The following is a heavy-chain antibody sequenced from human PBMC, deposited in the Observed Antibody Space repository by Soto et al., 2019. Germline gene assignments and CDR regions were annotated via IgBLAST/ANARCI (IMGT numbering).Heavy chain of an antibody. D-gene: IGHD3-16*01. J-gene: IGHJ5*02. CDR3: AKGVGKSPLDP. V-gene: IGHV3-23*01. CDR2: ISGSGSST. CDR1: GFTFSRFA. Sequence: PGGSLRLSCAASGFTFSRFAMTWVRQAPGKGLEWVSSISGSGSSTYYADSVKGRFTVSRDNSKSTLYLQMNSLRAEDTALYYCAKGVGKSPLDPWGQGTLVTVSS.